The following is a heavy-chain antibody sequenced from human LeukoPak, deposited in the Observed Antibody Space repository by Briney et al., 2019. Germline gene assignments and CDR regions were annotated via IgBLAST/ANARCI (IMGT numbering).Heavy chain of an antibody. D-gene: IGHD6-13*01. Sequence: PGGSLRLSCAASGFTFDDYGMSWVRQAPGKGLEWVSGINWNGGSTGYADSVEGRFTISRDNAKNSLYLQMNSLRAEDTALYYCARVGGREQQPKINFDYWGQGTLVTVSS. CDR1: GFTFDDYG. V-gene: IGHV3-20*04. J-gene: IGHJ4*02. CDR2: INWNGGST. CDR3: ARVGGREQQPKINFDY.